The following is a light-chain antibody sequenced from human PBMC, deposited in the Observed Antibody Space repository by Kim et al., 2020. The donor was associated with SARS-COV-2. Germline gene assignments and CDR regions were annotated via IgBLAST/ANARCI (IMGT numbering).Light chain of an antibody. CDR3: QQYNNWPPWT. CDR1: QSVNRN. CDR2: GAS. Sequence: EIVMTQSPATLSVSPGERATLSCRASQSVNRNLAWFQQKPGQAPRLLIYGASTRATGIPARFSGSGSGTEFTLTISSLQSEDFAVYYCQQYNNWPPWTFGQGTKVDIK. J-gene: IGKJ1*01. V-gene: IGKV3-15*01.